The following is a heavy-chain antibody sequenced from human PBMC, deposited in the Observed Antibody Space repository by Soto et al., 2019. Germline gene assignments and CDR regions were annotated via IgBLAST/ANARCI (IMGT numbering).Heavy chain of an antibody. D-gene: IGHD3-10*01. Sequence: QVRLVESGGGLVKPGGSLRLSCAASGFTFTDYYMSWFRQAPGKGLEWVSQISSTGATIYYADSVKGRFTISRDNAENSLYLQMTSLRGEDTAMYYCSLLFMVRVAFDPWGQGTLVTVSS. J-gene: IGHJ5*02. CDR2: ISSTGATI. V-gene: IGHV3-11*01. CDR1: GFTFTDYY. CDR3: SLLFMVRVAFDP.